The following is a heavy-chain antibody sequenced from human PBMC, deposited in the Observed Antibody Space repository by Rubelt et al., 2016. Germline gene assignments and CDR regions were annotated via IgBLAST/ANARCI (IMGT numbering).Heavy chain of an antibody. Sequence: EVQLVESGGGLVQPGGSLRLSCAASGFTFGNHWMSWIRQAPGKGLEWVSSTSNSGYNKYFADSVKGRFTISRDNSKNTLLLQMNSLRAEDTAVYYCAKPDHYYDGSGYYHWGQGTLVTVSS. D-gene: IGHD3-22*01. CDR1: GFTFGNHW. CDR2: TSNSGYNK. V-gene: IGHV3-23*04. J-gene: IGHJ4*02. CDR3: AKPDHYYDGSGYYH.